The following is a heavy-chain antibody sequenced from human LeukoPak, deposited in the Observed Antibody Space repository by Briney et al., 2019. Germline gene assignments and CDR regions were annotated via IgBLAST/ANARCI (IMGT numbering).Heavy chain of an antibody. J-gene: IGHJ4*02. CDR3: ARKGVSIAARHFDY. CDR2: IYHSGST. V-gene: IGHV4-59*12. Sequence: SETLSLTCTVSGGSISGDYWSWIRQPPGKGLEWIGYIYHSGSTYYNPSLKSRVTISVDRSKNQFSLKLSSVTAADTAVYYCARKGVSIAARHFDYWGQGTLVTVSS. D-gene: IGHD6-6*01. CDR1: GGSISGDY.